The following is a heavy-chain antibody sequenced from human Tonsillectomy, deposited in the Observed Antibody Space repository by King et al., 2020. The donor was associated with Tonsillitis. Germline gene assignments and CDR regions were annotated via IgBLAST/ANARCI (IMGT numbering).Heavy chain of an antibody. CDR3: AHLRVSYYYDTHGYGAFDY. CDR2: IYWNDDK. D-gene: IGHD3-22*01. J-gene: IGHJ4*02. CDR1: GFSLSTSGVG. V-gene: IGHV2-5*01. Sequence: TLKESGPTLVKPTQTLTLTCTFSGFSLSTSGVGVGWIRQPPGKALEWLALIYWNDDKRYRQSLKSRLTITKDTPRNQVVLTMTNMDPVDTATYYCAHLRVSYYYDTHGYGAFDYLGQGTLVTVSS.